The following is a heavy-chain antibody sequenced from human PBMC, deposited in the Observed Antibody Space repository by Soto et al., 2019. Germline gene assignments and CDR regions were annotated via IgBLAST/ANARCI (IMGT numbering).Heavy chain of an antibody. CDR3: ARDLWGYCGTDCYPLDV. Sequence: SGTLSLTCTVSGGSVSSGSYYWSWIRQPPGKGLEWIGYMYNTGSTVYNPSFKSRVTISVDTSKNQFSLKLNSVTAADTAVYYCARDLWGYCGTDCYPLDVWGQGTTVTVSS. V-gene: IGHV4-61*01. CDR1: GGSVSSGSYY. J-gene: IGHJ6*02. CDR2: MYNTGST. D-gene: IGHD2-21*02.